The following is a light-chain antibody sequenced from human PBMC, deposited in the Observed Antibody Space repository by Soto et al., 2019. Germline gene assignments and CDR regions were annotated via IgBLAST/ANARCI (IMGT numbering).Light chain of an antibody. CDR3: GSYTTNNTRL. CDR2: DVS. CDR1: SSDIGAYNY. J-gene: IGLJ3*02. V-gene: IGLV2-14*01. Sequence: QSALTHPASVSGSPGQSITISCTGTSSDIGAYNYVTWYQHHPGKAPNVLIFDVSNRPSGVSNRFSGSKSGNTASLTISGLQTEDEADYYCGSYTTNNTRLFGGGTKLTVL.